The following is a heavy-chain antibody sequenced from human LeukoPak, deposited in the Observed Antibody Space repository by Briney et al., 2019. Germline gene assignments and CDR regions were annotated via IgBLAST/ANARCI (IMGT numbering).Heavy chain of an antibody. CDR3: ARDVEGGTFDI. D-gene: IGHD3-16*01. V-gene: IGHV3-7*05. CDR1: GFTFSRFW. Sequence: GSLRLSCAASGFTFSRFWMNWVRQAPGRGLEWVANIDQSGGRNNYVDSVKGRFTISRDNAKNSLFLEMSSLRADDTAVYFCARDVEGGTFDIWGQGTTVTVSS. CDR2: IDQSGGRN. J-gene: IGHJ3*02.